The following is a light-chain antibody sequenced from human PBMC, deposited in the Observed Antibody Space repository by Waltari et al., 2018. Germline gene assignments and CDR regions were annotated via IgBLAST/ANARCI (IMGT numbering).Light chain of an antibody. CDR1: SSDVGAYNY. CDR2: DVS. V-gene: IGLV2-14*03. CDR3: SSYISSSTLEL. Sequence: QSALTQPASVSGSPGQSITISCTGTSSDVGAYNYFSWYQQPPGKAPKLIIFDVSNRPAGVSNRFSGSKSGNTASLTISGLQAEDEADYYCSSYISSSTLELFGGGTSLTVL. J-gene: IGLJ2*01.